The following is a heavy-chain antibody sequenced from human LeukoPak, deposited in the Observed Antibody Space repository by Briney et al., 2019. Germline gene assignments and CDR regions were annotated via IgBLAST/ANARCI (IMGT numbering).Heavy chain of an antibody. V-gene: IGHV3-23*01. D-gene: IGHD3-22*01. J-gene: IGHJ3*02. CDR2: ISGSGGST. CDR1: GFTFSSYA. CDR3: ASLEGGLYDSSPDDAFDI. Sequence: GGSLRLSCAASGFTFSSYAMSWVRQAPGKGLEWVSAISGSGGSTYYADSVKGRFTISRDNSKNTLYLQMNSLRAEDTAVYYCASLEGGLYDSSPDDAFDIWGQGTMVTVSS.